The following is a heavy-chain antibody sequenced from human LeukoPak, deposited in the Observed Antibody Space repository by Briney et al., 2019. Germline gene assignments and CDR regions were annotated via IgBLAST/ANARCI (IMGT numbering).Heavy chain of an antibody. CDR1: GFTFSSYS. D-gene: IGHD3-16*01. V-gene: IGHV3-21*01. CDR3: ARAWGSYGGHDY. J-gene: IGHJ4*02. CDR2: ISSSSSYI. Sequence: GGSLRLSCAASGFTFSSYSMNWVRQAPGKGLEWVSSISSSSSYIYYADSVKGRFTISRDNAKNSLYLQMNSLRAEDTAVYYCARAWGSYGGHDYWGQGTLVTVSS.